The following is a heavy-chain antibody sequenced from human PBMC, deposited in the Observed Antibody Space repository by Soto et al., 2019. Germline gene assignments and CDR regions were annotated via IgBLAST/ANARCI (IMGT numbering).Heavy chain of an antibody. CDR1: GFTFSSYS. Sequence: EVQLVESGGGLVKPGGSLRLSCAASGFTFSSYSMNWVRQAPGKGLEWVSSISSSSSYIYYADSVKGRFTISRDNAKNPLYLQMNSLRAEDTAVYYCARVFFGYGSGSSRNWFGPWGQGTLVTVSS. J-gene: IGHJ5*02. CDR3: ARVFFGYGSGSSRNWFGP. CDR2: ISSSSSYI. V-gene: IGHV3-21*01. D-gene: IGHD3-10*01.